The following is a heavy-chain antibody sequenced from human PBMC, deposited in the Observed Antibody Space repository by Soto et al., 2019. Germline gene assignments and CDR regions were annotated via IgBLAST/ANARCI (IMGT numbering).Heavy chain of an antibody. D-gene: IGHD3-10*01. J-gene: IGHJ6*02. Sequence: QVQLVESGGGVVQPGRSLRLSCAASGFTFSSYGMHWVRQAPGKGLEWVAVISYDGSNKYYADSVKGRFTISRDNSKNTLYLQMNSRRAEDTAVYYCAKNSMVRESSYYYGMDVWGQGTTVTVSS. CDR2: ISYDGSNK. CDR3: AKNSMVRESSYYYGMDV. V-gene: IGHV3-30*18. CDR1: GFTFSSYG.